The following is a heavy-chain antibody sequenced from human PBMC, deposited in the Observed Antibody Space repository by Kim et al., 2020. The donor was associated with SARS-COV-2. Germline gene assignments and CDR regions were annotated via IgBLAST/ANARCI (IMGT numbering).Heavy chain of an antibody. J-gene: IGHJ4*02. D-gene: IGHD3-22*01. CDR2: IFYSGNT. Sequence: SETLSLTCTVSGGSISTYYWSWIRQPPGKGLEWIGCIFYSGNTNYNPSLKSPVTISVDTSKKQFFLKLSTVTAADTAVYYCARGDYYDSSGLDYWGQGTLVTVSS. CDR1: GGSISTYY. CDR3: ARGDYYDSSGLDY. V-gene: IGHV4-59*01.